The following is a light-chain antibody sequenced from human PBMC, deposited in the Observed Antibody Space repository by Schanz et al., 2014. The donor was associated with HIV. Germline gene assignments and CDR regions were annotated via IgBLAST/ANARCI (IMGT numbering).Light chain of an antibody. CDR3: ASWDGGLNAMV. CDR1: SSDIGAYNY. J-gene: IGLJ2*01. Sequence: QSALTQPPSASGSPGQSVTISCTGTSSDIGAYNYISWYQQHPGKAPKLMIYDVSKRPSGVPDRFSGSKSGTLASLAISGLQSEDEAHYYCASWDGGLNAMVFGGGTKLTVL. V-gene: IGLV2-11*02. CDR2: DVS.